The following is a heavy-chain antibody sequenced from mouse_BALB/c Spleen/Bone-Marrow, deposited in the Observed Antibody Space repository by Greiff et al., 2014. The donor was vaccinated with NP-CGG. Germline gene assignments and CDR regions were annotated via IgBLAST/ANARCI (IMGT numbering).Heavy chain of an antibody. CDR1: GYSFTGNF. CDR3: GTGGGNYGMDY. J-gene: IGHJ4*01. D-gene: IGHD2-14*01. V-gene: IGHV1-20*02. CDR2: INPYNGDT. Sequence: DVQLQESGPELVKPGASVKISCKASGYSFTGNFMNWVKQSHGKSLEWIGRINPYNGDTFYNQKFKGKATLTVDKSSSTAHMELLSLASEDSAVFYRGTGGGNYGMDYWGQGTSVTVSS.